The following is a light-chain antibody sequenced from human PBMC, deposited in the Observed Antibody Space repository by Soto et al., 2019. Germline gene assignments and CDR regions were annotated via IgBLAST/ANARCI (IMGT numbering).Light chain of an antibody. V-gene: IGKV1-5*03. CDR3: LQVDVYPWT. CDR1: QSISSW. J-gene: IGKJ1*01. Sequence: IQMPQSHSTLSASVGDRVTITCRASQSISSWLAWYQQKPGKAPKLLIYKASSLESGVPSRFSGSGSGTEFTLTISSLQPDDFATYYCLQVDVYPWTFGQGTKVDIK. CDR2: KAS.